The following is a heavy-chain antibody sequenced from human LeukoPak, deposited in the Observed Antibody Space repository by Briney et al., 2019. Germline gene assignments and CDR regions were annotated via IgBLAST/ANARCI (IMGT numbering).Heavy chain of an antibody. CDR3: ARNPIAAAGSTGYFDL. Sequence: SVKLSCKASGGTFSSYAISWVRQAPGQGLEWMGRIIPILGIANYAQKFQGRVTITADKSTSTAYMELSSLRSEDTAVYYCARNPIAAAGSTGYFDLWGRGTLVTVSS. D-gene: IGHD6-13*01. CDR2: IIPILGIA. V-gene: IGHV1-69*04. J-gene: IGHJ2*01. CDR1: GGTFSSYA.